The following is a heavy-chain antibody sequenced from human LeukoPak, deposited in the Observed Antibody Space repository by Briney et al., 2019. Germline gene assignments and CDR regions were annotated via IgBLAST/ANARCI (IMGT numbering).Heavy chain of an antibody. CDR2: ISSSSGYI. Sequence: GGSLRLSCAPSGFTFSSYSMNWVRQAPGKGLGWVSSISSSSGYIYYADSVKGRFTISRDNPKNSLYLQMNSLRAEDTAVYYCARDPTQSSPFDYWGQGTLVTVSS. CDR1: GFTFSSYS. J-gene: IGHJ4*02. D-gene: IGHD2-2*01. V-gene: IGHV3-21*01. CDR3: ARDPTQSSPFDY.